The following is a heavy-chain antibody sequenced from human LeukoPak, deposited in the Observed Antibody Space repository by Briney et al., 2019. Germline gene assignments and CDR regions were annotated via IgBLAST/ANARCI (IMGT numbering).Heavy chain of an antibody. D-gene: IGHD1-26*01. CDR1: GYSLTSGYY. J-gene: IGHJ4*02. CDR2: IFHSGST. Sequence: SETLSLTCTVSGYSLTSGYYWGWIRQPPGKGLEWIASIFHSGSTFYNPSVKSRVTISVDTSKNQFSLTLRSVTAADTAVYYCATRYSGSYSFDYWGQGTLVTVSS. V-gene: IGHV4-38-2*02. CDR3: ATRYSGSYSFDY.